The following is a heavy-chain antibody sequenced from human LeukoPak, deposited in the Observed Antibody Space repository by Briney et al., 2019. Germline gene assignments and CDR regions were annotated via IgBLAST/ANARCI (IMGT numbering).Heavy chain of an antibody. CDR1: GYTFTSYY. CDR2: INPSGGST. Sequence: ASVKVSCKASGYTFTSYYMHWVRQAPGQGLEWMGIINPSGGSTSYAQKFQGRVTMTRDISTSTVYMELSSLRSEDTAVYYCAREGRLMVRGVKWFDPWGQGTLVTVSS. V-gene: IGHV1-46*01. CDR3: AREGRLMVRGVKWFDP. D-gene: IGHD3-10*01. J-gene: IGHJ5*02.